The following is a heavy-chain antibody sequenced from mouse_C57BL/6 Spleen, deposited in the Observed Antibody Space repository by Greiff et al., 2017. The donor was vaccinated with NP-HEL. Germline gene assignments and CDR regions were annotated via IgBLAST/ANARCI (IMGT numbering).Heavy chain of an antibody. Sequence: QVQLQQSGPELVKPGASVKISCKASGYAFSSSWMNWVKQRPGKGLEWIGRIYPGDGDTNYNGKFKGKATLTADKSSSTAYMQLSSLTSDDSAVYFCARPYYGTSWYFDVWGTVTTVTVSS. V-gene: IGHV1-82*01. CDR3: ARPYYGTSWYFDV. CDR2: IYPGDGDT. D-gene: IGHD2-10*01. J-gene: IGHJ1*03. CDR1: GYAFSSSW.